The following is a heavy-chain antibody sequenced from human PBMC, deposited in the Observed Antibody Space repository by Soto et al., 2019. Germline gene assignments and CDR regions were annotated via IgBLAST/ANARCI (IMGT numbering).Heavy chain of an antibody. CDR2: INTNTGNP. CDR1: GYTLTSYA. D-gene: IGHD3-9*01. Sequence: ASVKVSCXDSGYTLTSYAMNWVRQAHGQGLEWMGWINTNTGNPTYAQGFTGRFVFSLDTSVSTAYLQICSLKAEDTAVYYCARGTPYYDILTGYYKGGSFDYWGQGTLVTVSS. CDR3: ARGTPYYDILTGYYKGGSFDY. V-gene: IGHV7-4-1*01. J-gene: IGHJ4*02.